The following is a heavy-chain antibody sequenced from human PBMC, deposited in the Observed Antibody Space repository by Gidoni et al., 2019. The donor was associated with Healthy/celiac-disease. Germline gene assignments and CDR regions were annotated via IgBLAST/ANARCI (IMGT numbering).Heavy chain of an antibody. V-gene: IGHV3-7*01. CDR1: GFTFSSYW. CDR2: IKQDGSKK. J-gene: IGHJ1*01. CDR3: ARVSGSYFGGAEYFQH. Sequence: EVQLVESGGGLVQPGGSLRLSCAASGFTFSSYWMSWVRQAPGKGLEWVANIKQDGSKKYYVDSVKGRFTISRDNAKNSLYLQMNSLRVEDTAVYYCARVSGSYFGGAEYFQHWGQGTLVTVSS. D-gene: IGHD1-26*01.